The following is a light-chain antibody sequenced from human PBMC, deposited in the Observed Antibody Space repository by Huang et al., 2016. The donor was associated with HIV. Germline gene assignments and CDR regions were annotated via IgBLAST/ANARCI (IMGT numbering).Light chain of an antibody. CDR3: QQYNKWPPYT. CDR1: ESILRN. Sequence: VMTQSPATLSVSPGERATLPCRAGESILRNLAWYQQRPGQPPRLLIYGASVRRPVIPDRFRSSGAGTEFSLTISSLQSEDFAVYYCQQYNKWPPYTYGQGTKLEIK. V-gene: IGKV3-15*01. J-gene: IGKJ2*01. CDR2: GAS.